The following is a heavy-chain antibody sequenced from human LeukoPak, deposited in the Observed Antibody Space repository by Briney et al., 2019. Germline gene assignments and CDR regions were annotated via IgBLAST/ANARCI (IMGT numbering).Heavy chain of an antibody. CDR1: GYTFTGCY. J-gene: IGHJ4*02. CDR2: INPNSGGT. V-gene: IGHV1-2*05. Sequence: GASVKVSCKASGYTFTGCYMHRVRQAPGQGLEWMGRINPNSGGTNYAQKFQGRVTMTRDTSISTAYMELSRLRSDDTVVYYCTRSRIRQPVGAAGYWGQGTLVTVSS. D-gene: IGHD1-26*01. CDR3: TRSRIRQPVGAAGY.